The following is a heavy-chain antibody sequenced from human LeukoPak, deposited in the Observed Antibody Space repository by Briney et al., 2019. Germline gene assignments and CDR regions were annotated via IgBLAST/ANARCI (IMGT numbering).Heavy chain of an antibody. Sequence: PGGSLRLSCAASGFTFSSYSMNWVRQAPGKGLEWVSYISSSSSYIYYADSVKGRFTISRDNAKNSLYLQMNSLRAEDTAVYYCARAGVRGVTPPYWGQGTLVTVSS. CDR2: ISSSSSYI. CDR1: GFTFSSYS. J-gene: IGHJ4*02. V-gene: IGHV3-21*01. CDR3: ARAGVRGVTPPY. D-gene: IGHD3-10*01.